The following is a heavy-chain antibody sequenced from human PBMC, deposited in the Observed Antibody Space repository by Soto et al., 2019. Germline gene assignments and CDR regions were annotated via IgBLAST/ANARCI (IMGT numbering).Heavy chain of an antibody. J-gene: IGHJ5*02. Sequence: PGGSLRLSCAASGFTFSSYAMSWVRQAPGKGLEWVSAISGSGGSTYYADSVKGRFTIPRDNSKNTLYLQMNSLRAEDTAVYYCAKAFTATERNWFDPWGQGTLVTVSS. V-gene: IGHV3-23*01. CDR1: GFTFSSYA. CDR2: ISGSGGST. CDR3: AKAFTATERNWFDP. D-gene: IGHD4-17*01.